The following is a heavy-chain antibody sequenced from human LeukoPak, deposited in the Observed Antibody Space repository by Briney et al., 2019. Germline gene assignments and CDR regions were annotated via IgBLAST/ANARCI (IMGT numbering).Heavy chain of an antibody. CDR3: ARSGYSSGWDY. J-gene: IGHJ4*02. Sequence: GGSLRLSCAASGFTFSSYTMNWVRQAPGKGLEWVSFIRSSSSYIYYADSVKGRFTISRDNAKNSLHLQMNSLRAEDTAVYYCARSGYSSGWDYWGQGTLVTVSS. CDR2: IRSSSSYI. V-gene: IGHV3-21*01. CDR1: GFTFSSYT. D-gene: IGHD6-19*01.